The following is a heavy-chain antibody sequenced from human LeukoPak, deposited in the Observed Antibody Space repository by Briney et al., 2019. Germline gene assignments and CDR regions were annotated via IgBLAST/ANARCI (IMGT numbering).Heavy chain of an antibody. Sequence: SQTLSLTCDISGDSVSSNSAAWNWIRQSPSRGLEWLGRTYYRSKWYNDYAVSVKSRITINPDTSKNQFSLQLNSVTPEDTAVYYCARDYYDSSGYYVKVFDYWGQGTLVTVSS. J-gene: IGHJ4*02. CDR1: GDSVSSNSAA. CDR3: ARDYYDSSGYYVKVFDY. V-gene: IGHV6-1*01. CDR2: TYYRSKWYN. D-gene: IGHD3-22*01.